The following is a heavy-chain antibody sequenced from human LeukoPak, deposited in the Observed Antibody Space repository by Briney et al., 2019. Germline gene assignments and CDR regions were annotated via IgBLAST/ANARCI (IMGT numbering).Heavy chain of an antibody. J-gene: IGHJ4*02. V-gene: IGHV3-33*06. CDR2: IWYDGSNK. Sequence: GRSLRLSCAASGFTFSSYGMHWVRQAPGKGLEWVAVIWYDGSNKYYVDSVKGRFTISRDNSKNTMYLQMNSLRAEDTAVYYCAKDRRACSSSSCYYRFDYWGQGTLVTASS. CDR1: GFTFSSYG. CDR3: AKDRRACSSSSCYYRFDY. D-gene: IGHD2-2*01.